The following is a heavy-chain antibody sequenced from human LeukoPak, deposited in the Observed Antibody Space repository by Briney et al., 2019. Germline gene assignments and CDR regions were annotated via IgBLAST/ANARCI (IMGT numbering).Heavy chain of an antibody. D-gene: IGHD3-22*01. J-gene: IGHJ4*02. CDR2: ISSSGSTI. Sequence: GGSLRLSCAASGFTFSTYEVTWVRQSPGKVLEWVSYISSSGSTIYYADSVKGRFTISRDNARNSLYLQMNSLRAEDTAVYYCARDNYDSSGPYYFDYWGQGTLVTVSS. CDR1: GFTFSTYE. V-gene: IGHV3-48*03. CDR3: ARDNYDSSGPYYFDY.